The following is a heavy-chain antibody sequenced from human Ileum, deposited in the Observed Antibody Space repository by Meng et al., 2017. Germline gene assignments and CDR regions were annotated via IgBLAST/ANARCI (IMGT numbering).Heavy chain of an antibody. Sequence: QVQLQKSGPGLLKPSETLSLSCTVSGGSISSGEYCWGWIRQPPGKGLEWIGSVYFTGYTYYSPSLMSRVTISVETSKNQFSLRLTSVTAADTGLYLCARHGHFTPDKYYFDSWGQGTLVTVSS. CDR3: ARHGHFTPDKYYFDS. D-gene: IGHD3-3*02. V-gene: IGHV4-39*01. CDR2: VYFTGYT. J-gene: IGHJ4*03. CDR1: GGSISSGEYC.